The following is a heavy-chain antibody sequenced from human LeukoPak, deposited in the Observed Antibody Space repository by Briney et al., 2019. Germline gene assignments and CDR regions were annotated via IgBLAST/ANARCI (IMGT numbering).Heavy chain of an antibody. CDR1: GGSFSGYY. CDR2: INHSGST. J-gene: IGHJ3*02. Sequence: PSETLSLTCAVYGGSFSGYYWSWIRQPPGKGLGWIGEINHSGSTNYNPSLKSRVTISVDTSKNQFSLKLSSVAAADTAVYYCARKGGDLGAPDAFDIWGQGTMVTVSS. D-gene: IGHD1-26*01. CDR3: ARKGGDLGAPDAFDI. V-gene: IGHV4-34*01.